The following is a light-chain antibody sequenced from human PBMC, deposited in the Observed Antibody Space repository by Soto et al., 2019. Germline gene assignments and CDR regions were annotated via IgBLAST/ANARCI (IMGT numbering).Light chain of an antibody. J-gene: IGKJ4*01. Sequence: DIQMTQSPSSVSASVGDRVTITCRASQGISNWLAWYQQKPGKAPNLLIYAASNLQSGVPSRFSGSGSGTDFTLTISSLQPEDFATYYCQQANSFPHTFGGGTKVEIK. CDR3: QQANSFPHT. CDR1: QGISNW. CDR2: AAS. V-gene: IGKV1-12*01.